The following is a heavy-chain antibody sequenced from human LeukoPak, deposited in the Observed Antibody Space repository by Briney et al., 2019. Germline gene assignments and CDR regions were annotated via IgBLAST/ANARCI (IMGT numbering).Heavy chain of an antibody. CDR2: IKQDGSEN. D-gene: IGHD2-15*01. CDR1: GFTVSSNY. CDR3: ARSLGYCSGSTCYPFDY. J-gene: IGHJ4*02. Sequence: GGSLRLSCAASGFTVSSNYMSWVRQAPGKGLEWVANIKQDGSENYYVDSVKGRFTISRDNAKNSLYLQMNSLRAEDTALYYCARSLGYCSGSTCYPFDYWGQGTLVTVSS. V-gene: IGHV3-7*04.